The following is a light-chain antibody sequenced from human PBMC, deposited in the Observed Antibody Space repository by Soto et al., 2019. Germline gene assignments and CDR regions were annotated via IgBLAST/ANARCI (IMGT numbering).Light chain of an antibody. J-gene: IGKJ4*01. V-gene: IGKV3-11*01. CDR3: QQRSNWPPLT. CDR2: DAS. Sequence: EIVLTQSPATLSLSPGERATLSCRASQSVSSYLAWYQQKPGQAPRLLIYDASNRATGIPARFSGSGSGTDLTLTISSLEPEAFAVYYCQQRSNWPPLTFGGGTKVEIK. CDR1: QSVSSY.